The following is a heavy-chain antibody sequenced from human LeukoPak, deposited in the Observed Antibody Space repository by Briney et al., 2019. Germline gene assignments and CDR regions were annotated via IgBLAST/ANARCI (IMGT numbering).Heavy chain of an antibody. CDR2: IYHSGST. Sequence: SETLSLTCAVSGYSISSGYYWGWIRQPPGKGPEWIGSIYHSGSTYYNPSLKSRVTTSVDTSKNQFSLKLSSVTAADTAVYYCARLVPPHYYDSSGYYIPHSVAHPYYFDYWGQGTLVTVSS. CDR3: ARLVPPHYYDSSGYYIPHSVAHPYYFDY. J-gene: IGHJ4*02. CDR1: GYSISSGYY. V-gene: IGHV4-38-2*01. D-gene: IGHD3-22*01.